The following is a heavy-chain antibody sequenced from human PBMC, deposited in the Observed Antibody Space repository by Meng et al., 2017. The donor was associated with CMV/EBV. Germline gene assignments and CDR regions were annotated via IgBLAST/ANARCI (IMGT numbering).Heavy chain of an antibody. V-gene: IGHV3-30*04. CDR3: ARGSEYAFDI. CDR2: ISYDGSNK. CDR1: GFTFSSYA. J-gene: IGHJ3*02. Sequence: GESLKISCAASGFTFSSYAMHWVRQAPGKGLEWVAVISYDGSNKYYADSVKGRFTISRDNSKNTLYLQMNSLRAEDTAVYYCARGSEYAFDIWGQGTMVTVSS. D-gene: IGHD2/OR15-2a*01.